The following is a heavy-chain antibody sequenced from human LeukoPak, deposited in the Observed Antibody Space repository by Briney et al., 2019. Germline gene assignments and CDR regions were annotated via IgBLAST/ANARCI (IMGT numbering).Heavy chain of an antibody. J-gene: IGHJ4*02. CDR2: IRYDGSNK. D-gene: IGHD3-10*01. V-gene: IGHV3-30*02. Sequence: GGSLRLSCAASGFTFSSFAMHWVRQAPGKGLEWVACIRYDGSNKSYADSVKGRVTISRDSSKNTLYLQMNSLRAEDTAVYYCAKDPGAHDKHFDHWGQGTLVTVSS. CDR1: GFTFSSFA. CDR3: AKDPGAHDKHFDH.